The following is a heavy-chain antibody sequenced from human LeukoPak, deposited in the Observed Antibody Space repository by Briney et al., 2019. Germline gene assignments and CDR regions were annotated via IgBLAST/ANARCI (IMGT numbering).Heavy chain of an antibody. CDR3: ARDDYQSTMVTYYYYYMDV. V-gene: IGHV1-2*02. J-gene: IGHJ6*03. D-gene: IGHD5-18*01. CDR1: GYTFTSYY. Sequence: ASVKVSCKASGYTFTSYYMHWVRQAPGQGLEWMGWINPNSGGTNYAQKFQGRVTMTRDTSISTAYMELSRLRSDDTAVYYCARDDYQSTMVTYYYYYMDVWGKGTTVTVSS. CDR2: INPNSGGT.